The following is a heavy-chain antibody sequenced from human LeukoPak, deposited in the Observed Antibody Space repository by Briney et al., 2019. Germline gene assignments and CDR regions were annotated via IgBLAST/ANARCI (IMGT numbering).Heavy chain of an antibody. J-gene: IGHJ4*02. CDR2: ISGSGGST. CDR1: GFTFSSYA. CDR3: ALRERGAVAGNY. V-gene: IGHV3-23*01. D-gene: IGHD6-19*01. Sequence: GGSLRLSCAASGFTFSSYAMSWVRQAPGKGLEWVSAISGSGGSTYYADSVKGRFTISRDNSKNTLYLPVNSLRAEDTAVYYCALRERGAVAGNYWGQGTLVTVSS.